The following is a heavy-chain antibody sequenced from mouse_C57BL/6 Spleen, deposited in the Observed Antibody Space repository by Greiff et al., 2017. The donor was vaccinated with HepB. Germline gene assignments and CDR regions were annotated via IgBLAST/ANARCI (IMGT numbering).Heavy chain of an antibody. CDR1: GYTFTSYW. CDR3: ARIGGGISCYWYFDV. Sequence: QVQLQQPGAELVKPGASVKLSCKASGYTFTSYWITWVKQRPGQGLEWIGDIYPGSGSTNYNEKFKSRATLTVDKASSTAYMQLSSLTSEDSAVYYCARIGGGISCYWYFDVWGTGTTVTVSS. J-gene: IGHJ1*03. D-gene: IGHD1-1*01. V-gene: IGHV1-55*01. CDR2: IYPGSGST.